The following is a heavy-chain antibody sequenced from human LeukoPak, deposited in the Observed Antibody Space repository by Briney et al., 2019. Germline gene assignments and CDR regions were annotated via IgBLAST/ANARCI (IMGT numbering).Heavy chain of an antibody. D-gene: IGHD3-10*01. Sequence: GGSLRLSCAASGFTFSSNYMSWVRQAPGKGLEWVSVIYSGGSTYYAESVKGRFTIYRDNSKNTLYLQMNSMRAEDTAVYYCARDILWFGESRFDYWGQGTLVTVSS. J-gene: IGHJ4*02. V-gene: IGHV3-66*01. CDR2: IYSGGST. CDR1: GFTFSSNY. CDR3: ARDILWFGESRFDY.